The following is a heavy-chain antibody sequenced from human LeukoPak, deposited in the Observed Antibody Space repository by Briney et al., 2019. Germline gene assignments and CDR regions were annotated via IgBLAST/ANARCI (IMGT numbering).Heavy chain of an antibody. D-gene: IGHD3-22*01. CDR1: GYTFTNYG. J-gene: IGHJ4*02. V-gene: IGHV1-18*01. CDR2: ISAKNGNT. CDR3: ARDRQDYYDSSGYFDN. Sequence: ASVKVSCKASGYTFTNYGISWVRQAPGHGLQWMGWISAKNGNTKYAEKFQGRGTMTTDTSTNTAYMELRSLRSDDTAVYYCARDRQDYYDSSGYFDNWGQGTLVTVSS.